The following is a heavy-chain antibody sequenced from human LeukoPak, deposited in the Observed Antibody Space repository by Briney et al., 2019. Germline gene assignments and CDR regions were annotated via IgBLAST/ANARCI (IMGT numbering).Heavy chain of an antibody. J-gene: IGHJ4*02. CDR3: TKHSAPVVAAARFDY. CDR1: GFTFRNYA. CDR2: ISGSGTNT. D-gene: IGHD2-2*01. V-gene: IGHV3-23*01. Sequence: GGSLRLSCTASGFTFRNYAMSWFGQPPGKGLEWVSFISGSGTNTYYADSVKGRFTISRDSSKNTLYLQMNSLRTEDTAVYYCTKHSAPVVAAARFDYWGQGTLVTVSS.